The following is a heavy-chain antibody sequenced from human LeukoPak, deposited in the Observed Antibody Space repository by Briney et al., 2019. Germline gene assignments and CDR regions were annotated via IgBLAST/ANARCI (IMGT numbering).Heavy chain of an antibody. J-gene: IGHJ4*02. CDR2: INSDGSRT. V-gene: IGHV3-74*01. CDR3: ARGNFYSGSGSSPLDY. CDR1: GFTFNSYW. D-gene: IGHD3-10*01. Sequence: GGSLRLSCAASGFTFNSYWMHWVRQVPGKGLVWVSRINSDGSRTNYVDSAKGRFTISRDNAKNTLFLEMNSLRAEDTAVYYCARGNFYSGSGSSPLDYWGQGTLVTVSS.